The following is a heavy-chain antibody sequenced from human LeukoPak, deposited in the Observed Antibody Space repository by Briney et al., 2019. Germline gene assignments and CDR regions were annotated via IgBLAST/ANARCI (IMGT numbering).Heavy chain of an antibody. CDR3: ARGEYGSGSYHIDY. D-gene: IGHD3-10*01. CDR1: GFTFSSYS. Sequence: GGSLRLSCAASGFTFSSYSMNWVRQAPGKGLEWVSFISSSSYIYYADSVKGRFTISRDNAKNSLYLQMNSLRAEDTAVYYCARGEYGSGSYHIDYWGQGTLVTVSS. CDR2: ISSSSYI. J-gene: IGHJ4*02. V-gene: IGHV3-21*01.